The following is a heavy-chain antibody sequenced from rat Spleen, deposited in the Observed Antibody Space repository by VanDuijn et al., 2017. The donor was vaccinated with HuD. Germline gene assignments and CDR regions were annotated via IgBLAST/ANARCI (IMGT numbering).Heavy chain of an antibody. Sequence: EVQLVESGGGLVQPGRSMKFSCAASGFTFSNYGMAWVRQAPKKGLEWVAYISYDGGSTYYPDSVKGRFTISRDNAKSTLYLQMNSLRSEDTATYYCTRDGRGYYFDYWGQGVMVTVSS. J-gene: IGHJ2*01. CDR2: ISYDGGST. D-gene: IGHD1-11*01. CDR3: TRDGRGYYFDY. V-gene: IGHV5-20*01. CDR1: GFTFSNYG.